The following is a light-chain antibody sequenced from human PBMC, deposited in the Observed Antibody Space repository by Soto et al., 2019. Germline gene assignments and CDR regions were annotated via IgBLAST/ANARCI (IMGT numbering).Light chain of an antibody. CDR3: QQRSNWPPIT. Sequence: EIVLTQSPVTLSLSPGERATLSCRSSQSINRYLAWYQQKPGQAPRLLIYYASNRAAGIPARFSGSGSGTDFTLTISSLEPEDFAVYYCQQRSNWPPITFGQGTR. CDR2: YAS. CDR1: QSINRY. J-gene: IGKJ5*01. V-gene: IGKV3-11*01.